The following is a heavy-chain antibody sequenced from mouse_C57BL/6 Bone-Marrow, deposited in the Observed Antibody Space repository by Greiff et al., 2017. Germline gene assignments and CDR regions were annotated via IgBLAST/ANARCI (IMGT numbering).Heavy chain of an antibody. CDR3: ARDYCGTDWYFDV. J-gene: IGHJ1*03. Sequence: EVQLQQSGAELVKPGASVKISCKASGYTFTDYYMNWVKQSPGKSLEWIGDINPNNGGTSYNQKFKGKATLTVDKSSSTAYLKLRSLTSEDSAVYYWARDYCGTDWYFDVWGTGTTVTVSS. CDR2: INPNNGGT. CDR1: GYTFTDYY. D-gene: IGHD1-1*01. V-gene: IGHV1-26*01.